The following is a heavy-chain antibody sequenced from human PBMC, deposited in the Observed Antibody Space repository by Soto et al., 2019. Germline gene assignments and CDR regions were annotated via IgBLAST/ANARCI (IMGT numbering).Heavy chain of an antibody. V-gene: IGHV3-53*01. CDR3: ASNTGSYVRAFDI. Sequence: GGSLRLSCAASGLTFSSYAMSWVRQAPGKGLEWVSLIYSGGTTYYADSVKGRFTISRDNSKNTLYLQMNSLRAEDTAVYYCASNTGSYVRAFDIWGQGTVVTVSS. J-gene: IGHJ3*02. CDR1: GLTFSSYA. D-gene: IGHD1-26*01. CDR2: IYSGGTT.